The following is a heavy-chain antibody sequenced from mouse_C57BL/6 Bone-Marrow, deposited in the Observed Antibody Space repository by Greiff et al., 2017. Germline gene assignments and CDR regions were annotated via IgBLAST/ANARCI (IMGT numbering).Heavy chain of an antibody. CDR3: ARGYYGSSWGFAY. V-gene: IGHV5-17*01. D-gene: IGHD1-1*01. J-gene: IGHJ3*01. CDR1: GFTFSDYG. Sequence: EVQVVESGGGLVKPGGSLKLSCAASGFTFSDYGMHWVRQAPEKGLEWVAYISSGSSTIYYADTVKGRFTISRDNAKNTLFLQLTSLRSEDTAMYYCARGYYGSSWGFAYWGQGTLVTVSA. CDR2: ISSGSSTI.